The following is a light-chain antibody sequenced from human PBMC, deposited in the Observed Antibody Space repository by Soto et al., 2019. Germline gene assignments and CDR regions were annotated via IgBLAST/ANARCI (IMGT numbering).Light chain of an antibody. CDR3: LQANSLPLT. V-gene: IGKV1-12*01. CDR1: QAISIW. CDR2: TAS. J-gene: IGKJ4*01. Sequence: DIQMTQAPSSVSASVGDKVTMTCRASQAISIWLAWYQQKPGRAPKLLIYTASTLQSGVPSRFSGGGSGTLFTLTISSLQPEDFATYYCLQANSLPLTFGGGTKVEIK.